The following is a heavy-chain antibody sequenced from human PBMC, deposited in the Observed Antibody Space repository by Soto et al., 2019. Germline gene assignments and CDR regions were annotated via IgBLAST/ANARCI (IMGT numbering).Heavy chain of an antibody. D-gene: IGHD6-19*01. CDR2: VYWNDEK. CDR3: AHTQGSNTGWYGWFDP. J-gene: IGHJ5*02. CDR1: GFSLTTSGGG. Sequence: SAPTLVNPTQTLTLTCSFSGFSLTTSGGGVGWIRQPPGKALEWLALVYWNDEKRYSPPLRSRITITNDNSNNQVVFTMTNMHTADTATYYCAHTQGSNTGWYGWFDPWDQRSLVTVSS. V-gene: IGHV2-5*01.